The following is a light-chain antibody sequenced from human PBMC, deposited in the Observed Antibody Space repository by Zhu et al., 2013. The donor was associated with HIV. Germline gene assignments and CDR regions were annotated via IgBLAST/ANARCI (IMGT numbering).Light chain of an antibody. Sequence: DIRMTQSPSSLSASVGDRVTITCQASQDITKYLNWYQQAPGKAPKLLIFDAFRLQTGVSSRFSGSGFRTEFTLTINNLQPDDFATYYCQQYLSYSPYTFGQGTKVEIK. J-gene: IGKJ2*01. V-gene: IGKV1-16*01. CDR2: DAF. CDR1: QDITKY. CDR3: QQYLSYSPYT.